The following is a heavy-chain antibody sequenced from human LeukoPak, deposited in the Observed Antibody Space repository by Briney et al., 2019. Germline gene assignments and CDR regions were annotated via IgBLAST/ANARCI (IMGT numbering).Heavy chain of an antibody. J-gene: IGHJ6*03. CDR2: INHREYT. CDR1: TDSFNDYF. CDR3: ARGYYYMDV. Sequence: PSETLSLTCAVYTDSFNDYFWSWIRQSPGKGLEWIGGINHREYTNYNPSLRSRVTISVDTAKKQFSLKLGSVTAADTAVYYCARGYYYMDVWDKGAAVTVSS. V-gene: IGHV4-34*01.